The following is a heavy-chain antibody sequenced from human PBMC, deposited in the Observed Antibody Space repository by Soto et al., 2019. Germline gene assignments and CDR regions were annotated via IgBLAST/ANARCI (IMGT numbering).Heavy chain of an antibody. Sequence: ASVKVSCKASGGTFSSYAISWVRQAPGQGLEWMGGIIPIFGTANYAQKFQGRVTITADESTSTAYMELSSLRSEDTAVYYCARNDIVATMEFDYWGQGTLVTVSS. CDR1: GGTFSSYA. CDR3: ARNDIVATMEFDY. CDR2: IIPIFGTA. V-gene: IGHV1-69*13. D-gene: IGHD5-12*01. J-gene: IGHJ4*02.